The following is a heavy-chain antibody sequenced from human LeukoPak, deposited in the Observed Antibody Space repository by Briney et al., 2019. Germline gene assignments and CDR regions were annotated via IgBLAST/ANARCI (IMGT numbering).Heavy chain of an antibody. D-gene: IGHD1-7*01. Sequence: PSETLSLTCTVSGGSISSYYWSWIRQPPGKGLEWIGYIYYSGSTNYNPSLKSRVTISVDKSKNQFSLKLSSVTAADTAVYYCARGPNRITGTTFNYWGQGTLVTVSS. CDR2: IYYSGST. CDR1: GGSISSYY. J-gene: IGHJ4*02. CDR3: ARGPNRITGTTFNY. V-gene: IGHV4-59*08.